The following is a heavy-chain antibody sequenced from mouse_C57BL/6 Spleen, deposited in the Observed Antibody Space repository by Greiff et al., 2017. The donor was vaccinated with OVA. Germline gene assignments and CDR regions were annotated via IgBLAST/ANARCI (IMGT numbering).Heavy chain of an antibody. Sequence: QVQLQQSGPGLVQPSQSLSITCTVSGFSLTSYGVHWVRQSPGQGLEWLGVIWSGGSTDYNAAFISRLSISKDNSKSQVFFKMNSLQADDTAIYYCASYSNYGAMDYWGQGTSVTVSS. CDR1: GFSLTSYG. CDR2: IWSGGST. J-gene: IGHJ4*01. D-gene: IGHD2-5*01. CDR3: ASYSNYGAMDY. V-gene: IGHV2-2*01.